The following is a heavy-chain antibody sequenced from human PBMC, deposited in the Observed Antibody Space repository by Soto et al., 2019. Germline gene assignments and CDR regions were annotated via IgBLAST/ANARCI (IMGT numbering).Heavy chain of an antibody. D-gene: IGHD6-19*01. CDR1: GGSFSGYY. CDR2: INHSGST. V-gene: IGHV4-34*01. Sequence: SETLSLTCAVYGGSFSGYYWSWIRQPPGKGLEWIGEINHSGSTNYNPSLKSRVTISVDTSKNQFSLKLSSVTAADTAVYYCARGISSGWYGPWLGYWGQGTLVTVSS. CDR3: ARGISSGWYGPWLGY. J-gene: IGHJ4*02.